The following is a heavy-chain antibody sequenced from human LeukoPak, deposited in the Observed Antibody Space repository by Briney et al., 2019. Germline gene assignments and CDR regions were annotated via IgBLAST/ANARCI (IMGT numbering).Heavy chain of an antibody. V-gene: IGHV1-58*01. CDR2: IVVGRGNT. J-gene: IGHJ4*02. D-gene: IGHD3-10*01. CDR3: AADRAGSYLRFVY. Sequence: GASVKVSCKASGFTFTSSVVQWVRQARGQRLEWIGWIVVGRGNTNYAQKFQERVTITRDMSTSTAYMELSSLRFEDTAVYYCAADRAGSYLRFVYWGQGTPVTVSS. CDR1: GFTFTSSV.